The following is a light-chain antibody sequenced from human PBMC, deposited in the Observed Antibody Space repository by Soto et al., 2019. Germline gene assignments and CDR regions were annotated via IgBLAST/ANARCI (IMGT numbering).Light chain of an antibody. CDR3: SSYAGINNLV. J-gene: IGLJ3*02. Sequence: QSALTQPPSASGSPGQSVTISCTGTSSDIGGYNYVSWYQQHPGKAPKLMIYEVTKRPSGVPDRFSGSKSGNTASLTVSGLRSEDEADYYCSSYAGINNLVFGGGTQLTVL. CDR2: EVT. CDR1: SSDIGGYNY. V-gene: IGLV2-8*01.